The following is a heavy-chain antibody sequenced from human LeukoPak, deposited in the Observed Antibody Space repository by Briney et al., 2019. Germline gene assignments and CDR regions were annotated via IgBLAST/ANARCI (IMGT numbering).Heavy chain of an antibody. D-gene: IGHD3-22*01. V-gene: IGHV3-11*06. CDR1: GFTFSDSY. J-gene: IGHJ4*02. CDR2: ISSTSTNT. CDR3: ARVYYDSSGYYYYFDY. Sequence: GGSLRLSCAASGFTFSDSYMSWIRQSPGKGLEWISYISSTSTNTNYADSVKGRFTISRDNAKNSLYRQMSSLRDEDTAVYYCARVYYDSSGYYYYFDYWGQGTLVTVSS.